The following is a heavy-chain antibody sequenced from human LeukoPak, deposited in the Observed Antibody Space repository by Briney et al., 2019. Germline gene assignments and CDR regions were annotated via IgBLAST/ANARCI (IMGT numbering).Heavy chain of an antibody. CDR2: ISWNSFSI. D-gene: IGHD3-10*01. CDR3: AKSSGNYLNYYYYMDV. V-gene: IGHV3-9*01. J-gene: IGHJ6*03. CDR1: GFTFDDYA. Sequence: ALRLSCAASGFTFDDYAMHWVRQAPGKGLEWVSGISWNSFSIGYADSVKGRFTISRDNAKNSLYLQMNSLRAEDTALYYCAKSSGNYLNYYYYMDVRGKGTTVTISS.